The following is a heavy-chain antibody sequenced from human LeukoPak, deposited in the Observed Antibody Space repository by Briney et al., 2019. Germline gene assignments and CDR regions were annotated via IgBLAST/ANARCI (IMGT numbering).Heavy chain of an antibody. V-gene: IGHV4-4*07. Sequence: KASETLSLTCTVSGGSISSYYWSWIRQPAGKGLEWIGRIYTSGSTNYNPSLKSRVTISVDTSKNQFSLKLSSVTAADTAVYYCARVPNYYDFWSGYPSYYMDVWGKGTTVTVSS. J-gene: IGHJ6*03. D-gene: IGHD3-3*01. CDR1: GGSISSYY. CDR2: IYTSGST. CDR3: ARVPNYYDFWSGYPSYYMDV.